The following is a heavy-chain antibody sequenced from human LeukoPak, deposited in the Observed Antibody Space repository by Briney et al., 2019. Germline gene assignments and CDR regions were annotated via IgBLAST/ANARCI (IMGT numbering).Heavy chain of an antibody. Sequence: PSETLSLTCTVSGGSISSYYWSWIRQPPGKGLEWIGYIYYSGSTNYNPSLKSRVTISVDTSKNQFSLKLSSVTAADTAVYYCARAPSLYCSSTSCPPDYWGQGTLVTVSS. CDR3: ARAPSLYCSSTSCPPDY. D-gene: IGHD2-2*01. CDR2: IYYSGST. CDR1: GGSISSYY. J-gene: IGHJ4*02. V-gene: IGHV4-59*01.